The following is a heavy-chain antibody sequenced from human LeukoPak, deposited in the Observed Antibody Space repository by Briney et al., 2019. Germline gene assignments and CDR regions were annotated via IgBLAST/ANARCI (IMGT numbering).Heavy chain of an antibody. CDR3: ARDIVATIDDYYYGMDV. CDR1: GGTFSSYA. CDR2: IIPILGIA. V-gene: IGHV1-69*04. D-gene: IGHD5-12*01. J-gene: IGHJ6*02. Sequence: ASVKVSCKASGGTFSSYAISRVRQAPGQGLEWMGRIIPILGIANYAQKFQGRVTITADKSTSTAYMELSSLRSEDTAVYYCARDIVATIDDYYYGMDVWGQGTTVTVSS.